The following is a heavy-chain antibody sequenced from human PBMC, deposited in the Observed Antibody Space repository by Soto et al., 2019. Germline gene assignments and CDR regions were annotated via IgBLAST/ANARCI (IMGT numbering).Heavy chain of an antibody. CDR3: ARYSAASGTYYFDY. V-gene: IGHV4-39*07. CDR1: CGSISSSSYY. D-gene: IGHD6-13*01. J-gene: IGHJ4*01. CDR2: IYYSGST. Sequence: SETLSLTCTVSCGSISSSSYYWGCIRQPPGKGLEWIGSIYYSGSTYYNPSLKSRVTISVDTSKNQLSLILYSVTAADTGVYYCARYSAASGTYYFDYWGPGTLVTVSS.